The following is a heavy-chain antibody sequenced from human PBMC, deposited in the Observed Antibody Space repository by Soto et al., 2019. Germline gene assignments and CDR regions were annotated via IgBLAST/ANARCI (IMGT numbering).Heavy chain of an antibody. D-gene: IGHD3-16*02. V-gene: IGHV4-4*02. CDR1: GGSISSSNW. CDR3: ARLQYVWGSYRRYDALDI. J-gene: IGHJ3*02. Sequence: QVQLQESGPGLVKPSGTLSLTCAVSGGSISSSNWWSWVRQPPGKGLEWIGEIYHSGSTNYNPSLKSRVTISVDKSKNQCSLKLSSVTAADTAVYYCARLQYVWGSYRRYDALDIWGQGTMVTVSS. CDR2: IYHSGST.